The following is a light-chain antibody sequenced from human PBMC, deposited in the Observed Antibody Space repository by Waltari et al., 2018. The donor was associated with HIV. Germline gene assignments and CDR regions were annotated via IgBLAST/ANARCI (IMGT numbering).Light chain of an antibody. Sequence: DVQMTQSPSSLSASVGDRVTITCRASQSISASLNWYQQKPGKAPKLLISAASTLQSGVPSRFSGSGSVTDFTLAISSLQPEDFATYYCQQSYYDPLTFGGGTKVEF. CDR2: AAS. CDR3: QQSYYDPLT. V-gene: IGKV1-39*01. J-gene: IGKJ4*01. CDR1: QSISAS.